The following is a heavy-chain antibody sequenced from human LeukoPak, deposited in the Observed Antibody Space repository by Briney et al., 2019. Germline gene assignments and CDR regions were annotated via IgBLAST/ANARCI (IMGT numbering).Heavy chain of an antibody. D-gene: IGHD3-22*01. J-gene: IGHJ5*02. CDR2: ISGSGGST. CDR3: AKSGDSSGYYYSWFDP. V-gene: IGHV3-23*01. Sequence: GGSLRLSCAASGFTFSSYAMSWVRQAPGKGLEGVSAISGSGGSTYYADSVKGRFTISRDNSKNTLYLQMNSLRAEDTAVYYCAKSGDSSGYYYSWFDPWGQGTLVTVSS. CDR1: GFTFSSYA.